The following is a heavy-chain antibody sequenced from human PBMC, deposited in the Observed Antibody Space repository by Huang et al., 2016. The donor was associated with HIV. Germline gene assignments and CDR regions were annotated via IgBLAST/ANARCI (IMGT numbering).Heavy chain of an antibody. J-gene: IGHJ3*02. CDR2: ITSSGSTV. D-gene: IGHD2-21*01. V-gene: IGHV3-48*03. CDR3: ARDRTLGYCVNAFDI. CDR1: GFMFSNHR. Sequence: EEQLAESGGGLVQPGGSLRLSCAASGFMFSNHRMSWVRQAPGKGLEWISYITSSGSTVYYADSLKGRFTVSRDNVKNSLYLQMNSLRAEDTAFYYCARDRTLGYCVNAFDIWGQGTLVAVSS.